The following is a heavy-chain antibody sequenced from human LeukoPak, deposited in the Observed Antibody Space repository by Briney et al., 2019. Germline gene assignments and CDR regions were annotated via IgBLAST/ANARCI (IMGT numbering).Heavy chain of an antibody. V-gene: IGHV3-30-3*01. CDR2: ISYDGSNK. CDR1: GFTFSSYA. D-gene: IGHD6-19*01. Sequence: GGSLRLSCAASGFTFSSYAMHWVRQAPGKGLEWVAVISYDGSNKYYADSVKGRFTISRDNSKNTLYLQMNSLRAEDTAVYYCARADSGWYGSDYWGQGTLVTVSS. J-gene: IGHJ4*02. CDR3: ARADSGWYGSDY.